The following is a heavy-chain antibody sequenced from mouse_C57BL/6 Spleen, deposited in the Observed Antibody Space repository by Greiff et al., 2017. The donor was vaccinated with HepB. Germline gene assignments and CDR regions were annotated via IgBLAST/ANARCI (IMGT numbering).Heavy chain of an antibody. Sequence: QVQLQQPGTELVKPGASVKLSCKASGYTFTSYWMHWVKQRPGQGLEWIGNINPSNGGTNYNEKFKSKATLTVDKSSSTAYMQLSSLTSADSAVYYCAREGGYGTAMDYWGQGTSVTVSS. D-gene: IGHD1-1*01. CDR2: INPSNGGT. J-gene: IGHJ4*01. CDR1: GYTFTSYW. V-gene: IGHV1-53*01. CDR3: AREGGYGTAMDY.